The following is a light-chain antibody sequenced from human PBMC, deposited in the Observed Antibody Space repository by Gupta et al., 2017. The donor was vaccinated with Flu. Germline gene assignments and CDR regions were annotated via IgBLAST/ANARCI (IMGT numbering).Light chain of an antibody. CDR3: AVYMGSGSWV. CDR1: SGSVSTSSN. Sequence: QTVVTQEPSFSVSPGGTVTLNCGLSSGSVSTSSNPSWYQQTLGQAPRTLIYSTNTRSSGVPDRFSGSILGNKAALTITGAQADDESDYYCAVYMGSGSWVFGGGTKLTVL. J-gene: IGLJ3*02. CDR2: STN. V-gene: IGLV8-61*01.